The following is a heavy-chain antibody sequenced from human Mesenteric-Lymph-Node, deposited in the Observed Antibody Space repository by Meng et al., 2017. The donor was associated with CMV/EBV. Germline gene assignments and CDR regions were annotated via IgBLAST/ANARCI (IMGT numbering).Heavy chain of an antibody. CDR2: ISSSGSTI. CDR3: ARDSSGWYENWFDP. J-gene: IGHJ5*02. V-gene: IGHV3-48*03. Sequence: GGSLRLSCLVSGFTFTNYEINWIRQAPGKGLEWVSYISSSGSTIYYADSVKGRFTISRDNAKNSLYLQMNSLRAEDTAVYYCARDSSGWYENWFDPWGQGTLVTVSS. D-gene: IGHD6-19*01. CDR1: GFTFTNYE.